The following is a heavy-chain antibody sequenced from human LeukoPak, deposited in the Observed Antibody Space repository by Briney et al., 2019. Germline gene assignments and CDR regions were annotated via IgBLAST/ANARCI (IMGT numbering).Heavy chain of an antibody. CDR2: IKQDGSEK. V-gene: IGHV3-7*01. CDR1: GFRFSSYW. Sequence: PGGSLRLSCAASGFRFSSYWMSWVRQAPGKGLEWVANIKQDGSEKYYVDSVKGRFTISRDNAKNSLYLQMNSLRAEDTAVYFCARDRSYSWCIDFWGQGTLVTVSS. J-gene: IGHJ4*02. CDR3: ARDRSYSWCIDF. D-gene: IGHD1-26*01.